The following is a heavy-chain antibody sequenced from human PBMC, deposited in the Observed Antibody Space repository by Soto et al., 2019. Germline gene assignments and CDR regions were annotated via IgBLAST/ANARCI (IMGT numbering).Heavy chain of an antibody. CDR2: ISAYNGNT. V-gene: IGHV1-18*04. Sequence: ASVKVSCKASGYTFTSYVLSWVRQAPGQGLEWIGWISAYNGNTNYAQNLQGRVTMTTDTSTSTAYIELRNIRADDTAVYYSARLSGSGWQPIYYGMGVGRQGNRVTVSS. CDR1: GYTFTSYV. D-gene: IGHD6-19*01. J-gene: IGHJ6*02. CDR3: ARLSGSGWQPIYYGMGV.